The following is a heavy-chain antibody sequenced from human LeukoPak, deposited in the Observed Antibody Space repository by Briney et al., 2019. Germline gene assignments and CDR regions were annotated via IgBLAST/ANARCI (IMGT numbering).Heavy chain of an antibody. CDR1: RFTLSTYW. CDR2: IKQDGSQE. CDR3: ARGVPYDSWSGPHYSDY. J-gene: IGHJ4*02. Sequence: GGSLRLSCAASRFTLSTYWMSWVRQTPGKGLEWVAHIKQDGSQEYYVDSVKGRFTISRDSAKNSLYLQMNSLRAEDTAVYYCARGVPYDSWSGPHYSDYWGQGTLVTVSS. D-gene: IGHD3-3*01. V-gene: IGHV3-7*01.